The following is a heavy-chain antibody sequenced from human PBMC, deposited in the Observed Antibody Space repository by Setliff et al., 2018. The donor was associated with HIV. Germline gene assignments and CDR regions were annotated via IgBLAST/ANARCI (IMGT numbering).Heavy chain of an antibody. CDR2: IYTSGST. CDR3: AREMYYYDSTGYWRPDGFDI. Sequence: SETLSLTCAVYGGSVSGHYWSWIRQPAGKGLEWIGHIYTSGSTNYNPSLKSRVTISVDTSKNQFSLKLSSVTAADTAVYYCAREMYYYDSTGYWRPDGFDIWGQGTMVTVSS. J-gene: IGHJ3*02. D-gene: IGHD3-22*01. CDR1: GGSVSGHY. V-gene: IGHV4-4*07.